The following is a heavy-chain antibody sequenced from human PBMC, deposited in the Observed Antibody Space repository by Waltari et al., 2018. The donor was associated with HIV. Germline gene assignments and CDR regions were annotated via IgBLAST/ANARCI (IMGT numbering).Heavy chain of an antibody. D-gene: IGHD1-26*01. J-gene: IGHJ4*02. Sequence: QVQLVHSGSEFKKPGASVNVSCKASGYTLMNYAMNWGRQAPGKGLEWMGWINTNTGNPTYAQGFTGRFVFSLDTSVSTAYLQISSLKTEDTAVYYCARAREWELLYPIDYWGQGTLVTVS. CDR1: GYTLMNYA. CDR2: INTNTGNP. V-gene: IGHV7-4-1*02. CDR3: ARAREWELLYPIDY.